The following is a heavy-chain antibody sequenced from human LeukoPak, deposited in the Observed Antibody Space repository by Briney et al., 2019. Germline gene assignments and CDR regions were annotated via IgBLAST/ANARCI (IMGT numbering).Heavy chain of an antibody. J-gene: IGHJ5*02. Sequence: PSETLSLTCTVSGGSISSYYWSWIRQPAGKGLEWIGRIYTSGSTNYNPSLKSRVTMSVDTSKNQFSLKLSSVTAAGTAVYYCARDLRYSSGWYEVNWFDPWGQGTLVTVSS. V-gene: IGHV4-4*07. CDR1: GGSISSYY. CDR3: ARDLRYSSGWYEVNWFDP. D-gene: IGHD6-19*01. CDR2: IYTSGST.